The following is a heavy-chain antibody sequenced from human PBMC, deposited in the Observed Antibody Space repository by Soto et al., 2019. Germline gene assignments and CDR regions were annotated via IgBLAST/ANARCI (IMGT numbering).Heavy chain of an antibody. CDR2: IDNSGGIT. CDR3: ARDLNYDNFIGMDV. CDR1: GFTFSTYA. D-gene: IGHD3-9*01. Sequence: GSLRLSCAASGFTFSTYAMSWVRQAPGKGLEWVSTIDNSGGITYYADSVKGRFTISRDNSKNSLYLQMNSLRAEDTAVYYCARDLNYDNFIGMDVWGQGTTVTVSS. J-gene: IGHJ6*02. V-gene: IGHV3-23*01.